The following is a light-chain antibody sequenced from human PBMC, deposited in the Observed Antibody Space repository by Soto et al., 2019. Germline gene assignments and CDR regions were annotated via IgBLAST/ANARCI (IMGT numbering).Light chain of an antibody. J-gene: IGLJ2*01. CDR2: ANN. CDR3: AAWDDSLNGLV. V-gene: IGLV1-44*01. CDR1: RSNIGINA. Sequence: QCVLTQPPSVSGTPGQRVSISCPGSRSNIGINAVDWYHQLPGTAPKVLIYANNQRPSGVPDRFSGSKSGTSASLAINGLQSDDEAHYYCAAWDDSLNGLVFGGGTKVTVL.